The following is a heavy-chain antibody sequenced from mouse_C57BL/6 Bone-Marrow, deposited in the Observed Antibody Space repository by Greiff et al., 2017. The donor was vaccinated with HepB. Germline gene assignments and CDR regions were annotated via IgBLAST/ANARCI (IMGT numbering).Heavy chain of an antibody. J-gene: IGHJ4*01. Sequence: QVQLQQPGAELLKPGASVKMSCRASGYTFTNNWITWVRQRPGQGLEWIGDVFPGSGGSNNNEKFKRRATLTVDTSSSTAYMQLSSLTSEDSAVYYCARDYGSSGGALDYWGQGTSVTVSS. CDR2: VFPGSGGS. CDR1: GYTFTNNW. CDR3: ARDYGSSGGALDY. D-gene: IGHD1-1*01. V-gene: IGHV1-55*01.